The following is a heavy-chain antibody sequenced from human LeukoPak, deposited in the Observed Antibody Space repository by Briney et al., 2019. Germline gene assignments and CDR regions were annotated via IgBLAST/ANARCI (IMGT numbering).Heavy chain of an antibody. CDR3: ARGGEKLGYCSSTSCYNEYSY. Sequence: ASVKVSCKASGYTFTSYAMHWVRQAPGQRLEWMGWINAGNGNTKYSQKFQGRVTITRDTSASTAYMELSSLRSEDTAVYYCARGGEKLGYCSSTSCYNEYSYWGQGTLVTVSS. D-gene: IGHD2-2*02. CDR2: INAGNGNT. V-gene: IGHV1-3*01. J-gene: IGHJ4*02. CDR1: GYTFTSYA.